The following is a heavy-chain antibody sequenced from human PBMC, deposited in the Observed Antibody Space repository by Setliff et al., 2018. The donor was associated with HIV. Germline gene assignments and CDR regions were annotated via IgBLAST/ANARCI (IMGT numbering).Heavy chain of an antibody. Sequence: LRLSCATSGFSISSYSMNWVRQAPGKGLEWVSYISGSSSTTYYADSVKGRFAISTDSAKNSLYLQMSSLRAEDTAVYYCARGWSGNHFPLDFCYMSVWGKGTTVTVSS. J-gene: IGHJ6*04. CDR1: GFSISSYS. D-gene: IGHD3-3*01. CDR3: ARGWSGNHFPLDFCYMSV. CDR2: ISGSSSTT. V-gene: IGHV3-48*01.